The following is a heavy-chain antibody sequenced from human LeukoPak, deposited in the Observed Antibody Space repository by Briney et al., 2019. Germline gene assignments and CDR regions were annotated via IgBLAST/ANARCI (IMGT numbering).Heavy chain of an antibody. V-gene: IGHV3-48*04. CDR2: ISSSSSTI. J-gene: IGHJ4*02. CDR1: GFTFDDYA. CDR3: ASLPRITMIVVPL. D-gene: IGHD3-22*01. Sequence: GGSLRLSCAASGFTFDDYAMHWVRQAPGKGLEWVSYISSSSSTIYYADSVKGRLTISRDNAKNSLYLQMNSLRAEDTAVYYCASLPRITMIVVPLWGQGTLVTVSS.